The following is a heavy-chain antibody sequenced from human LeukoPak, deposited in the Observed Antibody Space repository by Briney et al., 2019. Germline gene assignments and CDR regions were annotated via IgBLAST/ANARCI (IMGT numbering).Heavy chain of an antibody. Sequence: PGGSLRLSCAASGFTFSSYGMHWVRQAPGKGLEWVAVIWYDGSNKYYADSVKGRFTISRDNSKNTLYLQMNSLRAEDTAVYYCARDGRGSIAALHYFDYWGQGTLVTVSS. CDR1: GFTFSSYG. CDR3: ARDGRGSIAALHYFDY. D-gene: IGHD6-6*01. V-gene: IGHV3-33*08. J-gene: IGHJ4*02. CDR2: IWYDGSNK.